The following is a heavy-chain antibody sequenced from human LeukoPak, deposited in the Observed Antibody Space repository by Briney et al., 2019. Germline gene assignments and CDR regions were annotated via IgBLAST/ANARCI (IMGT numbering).Heavy chain of an antibody. Sequence: GGSLRLSCAACGFTFSTYAMSWVGQAPGKGLEWVSTISGSGGNTYYADSVKGRFTISRDNSKNTLNLQMNSLRAEDTAVYYCAKDEVVGATSDCWGQGTLVTVSS. D-gene: IGHD1-26*01. J-gene: IGHJ4*02. CDR2: ISGSGGNT. CDR1: GFTFSTYA. V-gene: IGHV3-23*01. CDR3: AKDEVVGATSDC.